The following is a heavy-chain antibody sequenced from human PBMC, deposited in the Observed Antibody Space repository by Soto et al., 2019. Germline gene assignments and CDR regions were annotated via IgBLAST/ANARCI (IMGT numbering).Heavy chain of an antibody. CDR3: ARRSYGSGVDL. V-gene: IGHV4-39*01. J-gene: IGHJ5*02. Sequence: QLQLQESGPGLVNPSEALSLTCTVSGGSISSSGHYWGWIRQTPGKGLEWIGNIFYSGGTHYNASFRSRVSISVDSSKNQLSLKVTSVTAADTAVYYCARRSYGSGVDLWGRGTLVTVSS. CDR2: IFYSGGT. CDR1: GGSISSSGHY. D-gene: IGHD3-10*01.